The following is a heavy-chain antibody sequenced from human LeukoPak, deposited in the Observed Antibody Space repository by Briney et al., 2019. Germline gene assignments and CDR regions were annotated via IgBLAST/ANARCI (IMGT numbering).Heavy chain of an antibody. V-gene: IGHV1-46*01. CDR3: ARGMRMVRGVIREYYFDS. J-gene: IGHJ4*02. D-gene: IGHD3-10*01. Sequence: ASVKVSCKASGYSFTSYYIHWVRQAPGQGLEWMGIINPSGGSTSYAQKFQGRATMTRDTSTSTVYMELSSLRSEDTAVYYCARGMRMVRGVIREYYFDSWGQGTLVTVSS. CDR1: GYSFTSYY. CDR2: INPSGGST.